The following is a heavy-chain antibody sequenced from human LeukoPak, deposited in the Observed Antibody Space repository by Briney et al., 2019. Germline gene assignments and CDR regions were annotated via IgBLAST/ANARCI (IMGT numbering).Heavy chain of an antibody. Sequence: PSETLSLTCTASGDSFSRRSSYWGWIRQPPGKGLEWIGSIYYGRSTYYNPSLKSRVTISVDTSKNQFSLKLSSVTAADTAVYYCARVPTVTFFDYWGQGTLVTVSS. CDR3: ARVPTVTFFDY. V-gene: IGHV4-39*01. J-gene: IGHJ4*02. CDR1: GDSFSRRSSY. CDR2: IYYGRST. D-gene: IGHD4-17*01.